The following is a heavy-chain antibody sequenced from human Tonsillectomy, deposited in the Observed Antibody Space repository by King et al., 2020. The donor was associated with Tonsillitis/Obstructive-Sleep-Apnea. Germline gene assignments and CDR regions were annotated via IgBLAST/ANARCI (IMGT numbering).Heavy chain of an antibody. D-gene: IGHD3/OR15-3a*01. CDR1: GFTFSSYG. J-gene: IGHJ4*02. CDR3: ARVGLDPDES. Sequence: VQLVESGGCVVQPGRSLRLSCSASGFTFSSYGMHWFRQAPGKGREWVAVIWCGGINNYYATSVKGRLTISRDNSKNTLYLQMNSLRAEDTAVYYCARVGLDPDESWGQGTLVTVSS. V-gene: IGHV3-33*01. CDR2: IWCGGINN.